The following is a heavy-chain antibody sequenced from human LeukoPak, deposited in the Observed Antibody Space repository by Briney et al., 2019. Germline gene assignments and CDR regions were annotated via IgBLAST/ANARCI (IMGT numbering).Heavy chain of an antibody. V-gene: IGHV4-4*02. D-gene: IGHD1-26*01. CDR1: GGSITTTNY. CDR3: SRESGPFCPFGH. CDR2: ISLAGRT. Sequence: SETLSLTCGVSGGSITTTNYWSWVRQPPGGGLEWIGEISLAGRTRYNPFLKSRVNISIDESKNHLYLNLASVTAADTAVYYCSRESGPFCPFGHWGQGTLVAVTS. J-gene: IGHJ4*02.